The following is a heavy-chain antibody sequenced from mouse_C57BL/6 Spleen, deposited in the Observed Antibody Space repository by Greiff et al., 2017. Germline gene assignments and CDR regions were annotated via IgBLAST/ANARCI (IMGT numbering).Heavy chain of an antibody. Sequence: EVKLVESGGGLVKPGGSLKLSCAASGFTFSSYAMSWVRQTPEKRLEWVATISDGGSYTYYPDNVKGRFTISRDNAKNNLYLQMSHLKSDDTAMEYCARRGYFDVWGTGTTVTVSS. CDR2: ISDGGSYT. V-gene: IGHV5-4*03. CDR1: GFTFSSYA. J-gene: IGHJ1*03. CDR3: ARRGYFDV.